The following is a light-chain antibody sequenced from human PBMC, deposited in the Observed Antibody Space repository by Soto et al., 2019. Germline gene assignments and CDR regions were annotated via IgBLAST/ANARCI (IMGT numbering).Light chain of an antibody. V-gene: IGKV3-15*01. CDR2: GTS. CDR1: QSVSSN. CDR3: QQYGTSPRT. Sequence: EIVMTQSPATLSVSPGERATLSCRASQSVSSNLAWYQQKPGQAPSLLIYGTSTGATGIPARFSGSGSGTDFTLTISSLQFEDFAVYYCQQYGTSPRTFGQGTKVDIK. J-gene: IGKJ1*01.